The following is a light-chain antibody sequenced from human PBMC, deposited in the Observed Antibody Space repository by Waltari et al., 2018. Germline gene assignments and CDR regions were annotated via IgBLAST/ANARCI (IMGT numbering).Light chain of an antibody. CDR1: RSDVGSYNL. V-gene: IGLV2-23*01. CDR3: CSYAGSSTPHV. Sequence: QSALTQPASVSGSPGQSITISCTGTRSDVGSYNLVSWYQQYPGTAPKPMIYEGSKRASGVSTRSSGSKSGNTASLTISGLQTEDEADYYCCSYAGSSTPHVFGTGTKVIV. J-gene: IGLJ1*01. CDR2: EGS.